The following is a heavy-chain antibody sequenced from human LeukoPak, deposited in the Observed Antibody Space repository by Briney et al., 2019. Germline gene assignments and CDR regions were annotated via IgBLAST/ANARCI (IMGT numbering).Heavy chain of an antibody. Sequence: PGGSLRLSCAASGFTFSSYAMSWVRQAPGKGLEWVSAISGSGGSTYYADSVKGRFTISRDNSKNTLYLQMNSLRAEDTAVYYCAKDQIAYYDFWSGQDYWGQGTLVTVSS. J-gene: IGHJ4*02. CDR3: AKDQIAYYDFWSGQDY. CDR1: GFTFSSYA. CDR2: ISGSGGST. V-gene: IGHV3-23*01. D-gene: IGHD3-3*01.